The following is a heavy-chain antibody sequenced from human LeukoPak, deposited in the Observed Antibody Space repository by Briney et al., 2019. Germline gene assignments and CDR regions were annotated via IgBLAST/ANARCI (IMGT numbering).Heavy chain of an antibody. CDR1: GGSISSYY. Sequence: SETLSLTCTVSGGSISSYYWSWIRQPPGKGLEWIGYIYYSGSTNYNPSLKSRVTISVDTSKNQFSLKLSSVTAADTAVYYCARDSSGYYLHWGQGTLVTASS. V-gene: IGHV4-59*12. CDR2: IYYSGST. CDR3: ARDSSGYYLH. J-gene: IGHJ4*02. D-gene: IGHD3-22*01.